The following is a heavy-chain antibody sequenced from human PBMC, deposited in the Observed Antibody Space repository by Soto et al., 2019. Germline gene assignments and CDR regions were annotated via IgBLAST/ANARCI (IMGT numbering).Heavy chain of an antibody. J-gene: IGHJ4*02. D-gene: IGHD2-21*02. CDR2: SSRSGGST. CDR3: AKTQSAGGNSAGDS. Sequence: EVQLLESGGGLVQPGGSLRLSCTASGFTFSSFAMSWVRQAPGKGLEWVSTSSRSGGSTYYADSVKGRITISRDNSKNTLALQMNRLRAEDTAVYYCAKTQSAGGNSAGDSWGQGTLVTVSS. V-gene: IGHV3-23*01. CDR1: GFTFSSFA.